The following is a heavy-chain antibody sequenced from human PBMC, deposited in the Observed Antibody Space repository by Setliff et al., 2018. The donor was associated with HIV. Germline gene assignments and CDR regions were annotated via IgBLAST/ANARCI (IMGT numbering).Heavy chain of an antibody. Sequence: ASVKVSCKASGYSFTTYYIHWMRQAPGQGLEWLAVINPGGGNTNYAQKFQGRVTVTRDTSTSTVYMEPNSLRPEDTAVYYCARGLRGVIKGRYYYMDVWGKGTTVTVSS. CDR2: INPGGGNT. J-gene: IGHJ6*03. D-gene: IGHD3-10*01. CDR3: ARGLRGVIKGRYYYMDV. V-gene: IGHV1-46*01. CDR1: GYSFTTYY.